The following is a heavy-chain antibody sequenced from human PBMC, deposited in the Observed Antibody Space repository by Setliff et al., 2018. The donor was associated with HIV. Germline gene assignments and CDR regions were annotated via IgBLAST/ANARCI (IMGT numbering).Heavy chain of an antibody. CDR2: VSPSSIVT. CDR3: AEPTSGLYPRAFDL. J-gene: IGHJ3*01. Sequence: PGGSLRLSCAASGFAFSTFDMNWVRQTPEKGLEWVSAVSPSSIVTYYADSVKGRFTVSRDDSKNMLFLQMNSLGPEDTAIYYCAEPTSGLYPRAFDLWGQGTMVTVSS. CDR1: GFAFSTFD. D-gene: IGHD1-26*01. V-gene: IGHV3-23*01.